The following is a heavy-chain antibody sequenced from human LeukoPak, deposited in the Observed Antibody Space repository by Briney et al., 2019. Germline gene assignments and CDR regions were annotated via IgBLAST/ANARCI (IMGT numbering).Heavy chain of an antibody. Sequence: GGSLRLSCAASGFSFSNFAMTWVRQAPGKGLEWISSITGSGDNTFYAPSVKARFTLSRDNSKNTLYLQMNSLRDDDTAVYYCVRGVGVSRFNYLDSWGQGTLVIVSS. V-gene: IGHV3-23*01. CDR1: GFSFSNFA. J-gene: IGHJ4*02. CDR3: VRGVGVSRFNYLDS. CDR2: ITGSGDNT. D-gene: IGHD6-13*01.